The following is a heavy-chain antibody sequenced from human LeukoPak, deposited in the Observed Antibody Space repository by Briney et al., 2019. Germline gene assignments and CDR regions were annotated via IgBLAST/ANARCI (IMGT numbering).Heavy chain of an antibody. CDR2: IGTAGDT. Sequence: PGGSLRLSCAASGFTFSSYDMHWVRQATGKGLEWVSAIGTAGDTYYPGSVKGRFTISRDNSENTLYLQINSLRVEDTAVYYCAKDTPTTGYHLDSWGQGTLVTVSS. V-gene: IGHV3-13*01. D-gene: IGHD1-1*01. CDR3: AKDTPTTGYHLDS. J-gene: IGHJ4*02. CDR1: GFTFSSYD.